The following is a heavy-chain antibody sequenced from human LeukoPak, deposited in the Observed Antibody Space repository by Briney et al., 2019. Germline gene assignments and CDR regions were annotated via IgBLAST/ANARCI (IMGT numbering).Heavy chain of an antibody. Sequence: GASVKVSCKASGYTFTSYDINWVRQATGQGLEWMGWINPNSGGTNYAQKFQGRVTMTRDTSISTAYMELSRLRSDDTAVYYCARAGPYAGYYYYGMDVWGQGTTVTVSS. J-gene: IGHJ6*02. CDR2: INPNSGGT. CDR3: ARAGPYAGYYYYGMDV. D-gene: IGHD3-16*01. V-gene: IGHV1-2*02. CDR1: GYTFTSYD.